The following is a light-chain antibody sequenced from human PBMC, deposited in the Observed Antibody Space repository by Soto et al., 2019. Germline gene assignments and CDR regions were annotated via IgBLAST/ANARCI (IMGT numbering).Light chain of an antibody. V-gene: IGLV2-14*01. J-gene: IGLJ7*01. CDR2: DVS. Sequence: QSALTQPASVSGSPGQSITISCTGTSSDVGGYNYVSWYQQHPGKAPKLMIYDVSNRPSGVSNRFSGSKSGNTASLTISGLQAEDEADYYCSSYTSSSTDAVFGGGTQLTV. CDR3: SSYTSSSTDAV. CDR1: SSDVGGYNY.